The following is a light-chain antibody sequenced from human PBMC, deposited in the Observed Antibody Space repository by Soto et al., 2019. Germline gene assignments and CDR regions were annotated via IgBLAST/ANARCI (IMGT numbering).Light chain of an antibody. Sequence: EVVLTQSPGTLSLSPGERATRSCRASQSVSSHYIAWYQQKPGQAPRLLIYGAFSRATDTPDRFSGSGSGTDFTLTISRLEPEDFAVYYCQQYGTSLITFGPGTRVDIK. CDR1: QSVSSHY. V-gene: IGKV3-20*01. CDR2: GAF. J-gene: IGKJ3*01. CDR3: QQYGTSLIT.